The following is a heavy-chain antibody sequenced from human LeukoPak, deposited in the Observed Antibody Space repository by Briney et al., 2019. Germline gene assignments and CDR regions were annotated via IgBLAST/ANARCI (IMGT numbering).Heavy chain of an antibody. V-gene: IGHV4-31*03. Sequence: SETLSLTCTVSGGSISSGGYYWSWIRQHPGTGLEWIGYIYYSGSTYYNPSLKSRVTISVDTSKNQFSLKLSSVTAADTAVYYCARGSPYGDYAGAFDYWGQGTLVTVSS. J-gene: IGHJ4*02. CDR1: GGSISSGGYY. CDR2: IYYSGST. D-gene: IGHD4-17*01. CDR3: ARGSPYGDYAGAFDY.